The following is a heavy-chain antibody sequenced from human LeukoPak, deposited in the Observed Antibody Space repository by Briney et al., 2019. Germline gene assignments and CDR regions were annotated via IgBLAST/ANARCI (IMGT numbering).Heavy chain of an antibody. J-gene: IGHJ6*03. V-gene: IGHV4-30-2*01. CDR1: GGSISSGGYY. Sequence: SQTLSLTCTVSGGSISSGGYYWSWIRQPPGKGLEWIGYIYHSGSTYYNPSLKSRVTISVDRSKNQFSLKLSSVTAADSAVYYCARYCSSTSCYRYYYMDVWGKGTTVTVSS. CDR3: ARYCSSTSCYRYYYMDV. CDR2: IYHSGST. D-gene: IGHD2-2*01.